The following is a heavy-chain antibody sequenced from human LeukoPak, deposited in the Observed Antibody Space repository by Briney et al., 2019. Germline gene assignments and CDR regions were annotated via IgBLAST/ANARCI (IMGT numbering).Heavy chain of an antibody. D-gene: IGHD6-19*01. V-gene: IGHV3-23*01. CDR2: ISGSGGGT. CDR1: GFTLSSSA. J-gene: IGHJ4*02. CDR3: AKSGGSSGWLY. Sequence: GGSLRLSCAASGFTLSSSAMSWVRQAPGKGLEWLSGISGSGGGTYYADSVKGRFTISRDDPKNTLYLQMHSLRAEDTAVYYCAKSGGSSGWLYWGQGTLVTVSS.